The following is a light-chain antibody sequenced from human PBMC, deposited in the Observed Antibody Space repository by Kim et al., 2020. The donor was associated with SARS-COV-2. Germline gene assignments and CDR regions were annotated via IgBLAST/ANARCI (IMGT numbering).Light chain of an antibody. Sequence: SSELTQDPAVSVALGQTVRITCQGDSLRSYYASWYQQKPGQAPVLVIYGKNNRPSGIPDRFSGSSSGNTASLTITGAQAEDEADYYCNSRDSSGNHDVFGAGTQLTVL. J-gene: IGLJ2*01. CDR2: GKN. V-gene: IGLV3-19*01. CDR3: NSRDSSGNHDV. CDR1: SLRSYY.